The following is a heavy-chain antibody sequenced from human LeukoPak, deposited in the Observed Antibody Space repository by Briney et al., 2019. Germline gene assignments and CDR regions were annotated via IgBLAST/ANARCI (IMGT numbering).Heavy chain of an antibody. V-gene: IGHV3-21*01. D-gene: IGHD5-18*01. J-gene: IGHJ4*02. CDR1: GFTFSSYT. CDR2: ISSGSGYI. Sequence: GGSLRLPCAASGFTFSSYTMNWVRQPPGKGLEWVSSISSGSGYIYYADSLKGRFTISRDNAKNSLYLQMNSLTAEDTAVYYCATSLRGYRQGFDYWGLGTLVTVSS. CDR3: ATSLRGYRQGFDY.